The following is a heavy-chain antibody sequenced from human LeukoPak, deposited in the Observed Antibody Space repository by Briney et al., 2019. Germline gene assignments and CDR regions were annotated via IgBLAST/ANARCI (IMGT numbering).Heavy chain of an antibody. CDR2: IRTTAEGA. CDR3: AKSLLVAGLFDAFDI. J-gene: IGHJ3*02. V-gene: IGHV3-23*01. CDR1: GFSFTDYP. D-gene: IGHD6-19*01. Sequence: GGSLRLSCATSGFSFTDYPMNWVRQAPGKGLEWISNIRTTAEGAKYAYYADSVKGRFTISRDNSKNTLYLQMNSLRAEDTAVYYCAKSLLVAGLFDAFDIWGQGTMVSVSS.